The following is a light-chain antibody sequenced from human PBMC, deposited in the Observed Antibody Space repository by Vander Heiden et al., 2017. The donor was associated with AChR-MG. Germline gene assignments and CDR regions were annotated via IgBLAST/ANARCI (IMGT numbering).Light chain of an antibody. CDR3: QQYNSYSRT. V-gene: IGKV1-5*03. CDR1: QSISSW. CDR2: KAS. Sequence: DIQMTQSPSTLSASVGDRVTITCRASQSISSWLAWYQQKPGKAPKLLIYKASSLESGDPSRFSGSGSGTEFTLTISSLQPDDFATYCCQQYNSYSRTFGQGTRLEIK. J-gene: IGKJ2*01.